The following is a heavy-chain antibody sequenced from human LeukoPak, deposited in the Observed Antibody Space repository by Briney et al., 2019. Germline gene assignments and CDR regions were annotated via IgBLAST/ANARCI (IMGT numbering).Heavy chain of an antibody. V-gene: IGHV4-38-2*01. CDR2: IYHSGST. CDR3: AATFYDSSGYYLDY. D-gene: IGHD3-22*01. CDR1: GYSISSGYY. J-gene: IGHJ4*02. Sequence: KPSETLSLTRAVSGYSISSGYYWGWIRQPPGKGREWIGSIYHSGSTFYNPSLKSRVTMSIDTSKNQFSLKLSSVTAADTAVYYCAATFYDSSGYYLDYWGQGTLVTVSS.